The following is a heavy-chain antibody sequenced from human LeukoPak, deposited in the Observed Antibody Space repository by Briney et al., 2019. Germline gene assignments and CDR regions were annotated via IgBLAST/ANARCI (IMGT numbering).Heavy chain of an antibody. CDR3: ARLSVASDY. V-gene: IGHV1-46*01. J-gene: IGHJ4*02. CDR2: INPNGGST. Sequence: GASVKVSCKAAGYTVTRYDMHWVRQAPGQGAEWRGIINPNGGSTSHAQKFQGRVPMTRDMSTSTVYMELSSLRFADTAVYYCARLSVASDYWGQGTLVTVSS. CDR1: GYTVTRYD.